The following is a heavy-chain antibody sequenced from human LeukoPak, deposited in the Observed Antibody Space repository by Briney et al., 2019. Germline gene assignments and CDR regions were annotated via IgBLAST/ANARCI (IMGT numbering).Heavy chain of an antibody. CDR2: IYSGGST. Sequence: GGSLRLSCAASGFTVSSNDMTWVRQAPGKGLEWVSVIYSGGSTYYADSVKGRFTISRDNSKNTLYLQMNSLRAEDTAVYYCARGVTNSPDFDYWGQGTLVTVSS. V-gene: IGHV3-66*01. J-gene: IGHJ4*02. CDR3: ARGVTNSPDFDY. CDR1: GFTVSSND. D-gene: IGHD4-17*01.